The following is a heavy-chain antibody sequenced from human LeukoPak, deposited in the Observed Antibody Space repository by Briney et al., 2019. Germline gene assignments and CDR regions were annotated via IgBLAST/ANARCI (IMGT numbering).Heavy chain of an antibody. J-gene: IGHJ4*02. CDR2: ISWNSGSI. CDR3: AKDTYDSSGYLDY. D-gene: IGHD3-22*01. Sequence: PGGSLRLSCAASGFTFSNYWMHWVRQAPGKGLEWVSGISWNSGSIGYADSVKGRFTISRDNAKNSLYLQMNSLRAEDTALYYCAKDTYDSSGYLDYWGQGTLVTVSS. CDR1: GFTFSNYW. V-gene: IGHV3-9*01.